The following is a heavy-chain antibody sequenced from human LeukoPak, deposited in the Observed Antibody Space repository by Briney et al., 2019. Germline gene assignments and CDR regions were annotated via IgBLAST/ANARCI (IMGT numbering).Heavy chain of an antibody. CDR3: ARENYYDLPAAFDI. Sequence: ASVKVSCKASGYIFANYAMNWVRQAPRQGLEWMGWISTNTGNPTYAQGFIGRFVFSLDTSVSTAYLQISSLQSEDTAVYYCARENYYDLPAAFDIWGQGTTVTVSS. J-gene: IGHJ3*02. V-gene: IGHV7-4-1*02. CDR2: ISTNTGNP. D-gene: IGHD3-22*01. CDR1: GYIFANYA.